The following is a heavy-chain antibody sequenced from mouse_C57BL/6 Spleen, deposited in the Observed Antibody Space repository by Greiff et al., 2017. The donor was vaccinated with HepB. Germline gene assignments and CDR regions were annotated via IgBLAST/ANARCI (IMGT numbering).Heavy chain of an antibody. CDR2: INPNNGGT. CDR3: ARGGYDYDENYFDY. CDR1: GYTFTDYN. Sequence: VQLQQSGPELVKPGASVKIPCKASGYTFTDYNMDWVKQSHGKSLEWIGDINPNNGGTIYNQKFKGKATLTVDKSSSTAYMELRSLTSEDTAVYYCARGGYDYDENYFDYWGQGTTLTVSS. V-gene: IGHV1-18*01. J-gene: IGHJ2*01. D-gene: IGHD2-4*01.